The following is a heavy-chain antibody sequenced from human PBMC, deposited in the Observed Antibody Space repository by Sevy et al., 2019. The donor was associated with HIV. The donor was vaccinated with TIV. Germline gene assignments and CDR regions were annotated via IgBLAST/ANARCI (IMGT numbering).Heavy chain of an antibody. J-gene: IGHJ4*02. CDR2: SAKGGGAS. Sequence: GGSLRLSCVVSGFTLSNHGMSWVRQVPGMGLQWVSGSAKGGGASYYAESVRGRFTLSTDNSKNILSLQMNSLRAEDEAVYYCARHDDNTNYFFDHWGQGTLVTVSS. CDR3: ARHDDNTNYFFDH. CDR1: GFTLSNHG. D-gene: IGHD2-8*01. V-gene: IGHV3-23*01.